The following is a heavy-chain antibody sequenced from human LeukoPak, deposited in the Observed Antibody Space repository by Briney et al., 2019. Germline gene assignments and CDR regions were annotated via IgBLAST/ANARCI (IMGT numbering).Heavy chain of an antibody. CDR2: IYYSGST. CDR3: ARQPGSFTYYDFWSGYYTLNWFDP. CDR1: GGSISSSSYY. J-gene: IGHJ5*02. D-gene: IGHD3-3*01. Sequence: SETLSLTSSVSGGSISSSSYYWGWIRQPPGKGLEWIGSIYYSGSTYYNPSLKSRVTISVDTSKNQFSLKLSSVTAADTAVYYCARQPGSFTYYDFWSGYYTLNWFDPWGQGTLVTVSS. V-gene: IGHV4-39*01.